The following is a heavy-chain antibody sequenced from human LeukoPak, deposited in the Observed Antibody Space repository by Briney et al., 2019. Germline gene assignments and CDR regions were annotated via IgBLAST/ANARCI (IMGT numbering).Heavy chain of an antibody. CDR1: GGSMSTYY. V-gene: IGHV4-59*01. D-gene: IGHD1-26*01. Sequence: SETLSLTCTVSGGSMSTYYWSWIRQPPGKGLEWIGYIHYSGNTSNNPALMSRVTISGDMYKNQFSLKLSSVIAADTAVYYCARARVGATSDDALDIWGQGTMVTVSS. J-gene: IGHJ3*02. CDR3: ARARVGATSDDALDI. CDR2: IHYSGNT.